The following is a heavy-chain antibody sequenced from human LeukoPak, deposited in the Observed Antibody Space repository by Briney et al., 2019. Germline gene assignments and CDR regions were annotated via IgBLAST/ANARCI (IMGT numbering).Heavy chain of an antibody. V-gene: IGHV1-24*01. Sequence: ASVKVSCKVSGYTLTELSMHWVRQAPGKGLEWMGGFDPEDGETIYAQKFQGRVTMTEDTSTDTAYMELSSLRSEDTAVYYCATVLGGSYLGGSYFDYWGQGTLVTVSS. CDR2: FDPEDGET. J-gene: IGHJ4*02. CDR3: ATVLGGSYLGGSYFDY. CDR1: GYTLTELS. D-gene: IGHD1-26*01.